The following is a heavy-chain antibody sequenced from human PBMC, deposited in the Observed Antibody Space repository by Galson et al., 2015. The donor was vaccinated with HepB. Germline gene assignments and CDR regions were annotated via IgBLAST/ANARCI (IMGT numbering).Heavy chain of an antibody. V-gene: IGHV3-23*01. J-gene: IGHJ6*03. Sequence: LRLSCAASGFTFSSYAMSWVRQAPGKGLEWVSAISGSGGSTYYADSVKGRFTISRDNSKNTLYLQMNSLRAEDTAVYYCAKGGRGAARPFYYYYYMDVWGKGTTVTVSS. CDR2: ISGSGGST. CDR1: GFTFSSYA. D-gene: IGHD6-6*01. CDR3: AKGGRGAARPFYYYYYMDV.